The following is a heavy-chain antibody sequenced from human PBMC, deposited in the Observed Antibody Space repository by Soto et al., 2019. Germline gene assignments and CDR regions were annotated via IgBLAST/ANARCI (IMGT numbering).Heavy chain of an antibody. D-gene: IGHD1-26*01. CDR2: ISYDGSNK. V-gene: IGHV3-30*18. CDR1: GFTFSSYG. CDR3: AKAGIGGATSYYFDY. Sequence: QVQLVESGGGVVQPGRSLRLSCAASGFTFSSYGMHWVRQAPGKGLEWVAVISYDGSNKYYADSVKGRFTISRDKSKNTLYLQMNSLRAEDTAEYYCAKAGIGGATSYYFDYWGQGTLVTVS. J-gene: IGHJ4*02.